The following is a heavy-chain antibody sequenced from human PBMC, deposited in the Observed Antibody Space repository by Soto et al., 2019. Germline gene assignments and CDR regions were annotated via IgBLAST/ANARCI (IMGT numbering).Heavy chain of an antibody. CDR3: ARGYGSSPNMELRFGMDV. D-gene: IGHD5-18*01. CDR2: IDPNSGAT. J-gene: IGHJ6*02. V-gene: IGHV1-2*02. Sequence: QVYLVQSGAEVRRPGASVKVSCTAFGYILTGYSLHWVRQAPGQGLEWMGWIDPNSGATNSAERFHGRVSMTRDTSTSAAYLELSSLRSDDTAVCYCARGYGSSPNMELRFGMDVWGQGTTISVSS. CDR1: GYILTGYS.